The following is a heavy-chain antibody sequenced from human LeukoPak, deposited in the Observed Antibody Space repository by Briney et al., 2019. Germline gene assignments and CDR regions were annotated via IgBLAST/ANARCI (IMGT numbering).Heavy chain of an antibody. CDR1: GFTFSSYG. J-gene: IGHJ4*02. CDR2: ISYDGSNK. D-gene: IGHD3-22*01. V-gene: IGHV3-30*18. Sequence: GGSLRLSCAASGFTFSSYGMHWVRQAPGKGLEWVAVISYDGSNKYYADSVKGRFAISRDNSKNTLYLQMNSLRAEDTAVYYCAKAEWGYDSSGYYYSFDYWGQGTLVTVSS. CDR3: AKAEWGYDSSGYYYSFDY.